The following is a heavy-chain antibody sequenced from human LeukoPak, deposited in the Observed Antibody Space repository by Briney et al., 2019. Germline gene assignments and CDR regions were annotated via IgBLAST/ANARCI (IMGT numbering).Heavy chain of an antibody. CDR1: GGSINGYY. V-gene: IGHV4-59*01. CDR3: ARIGTDWNNSNFDL. D-gene: IGHD1/OR15-1a*01. CDR2: IHYSGVS. Sequence: SETLSLICTVSGGSINGYYWSWIRESPAKGREGVGYIHYSGVSRFNFFLQSRAIISLDKPKNQFSLMLTSVTAADTAVYYCARIGTDWNNSNFDLWGQGTLVTVSS. J-gene: IGHJ4*02.